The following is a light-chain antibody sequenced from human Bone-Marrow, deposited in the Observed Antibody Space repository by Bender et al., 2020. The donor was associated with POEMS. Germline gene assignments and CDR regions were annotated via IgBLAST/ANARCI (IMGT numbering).Light chain of an antibody. V-gene: IGLV2-11*01. CDR3: CSYAGNYVYV. J-gene: IGLJ1*01. Sequence: QSALTQPRSVSGSPGQSVTISCTGTSSDVSGYNYVAWYQQHPGKAPKLLIFDINNRPSGVPDRFSGSKSGNTASLTISGLQAEDEADYFCCSYAGNYVYVFGTGTKVTVL. CDR1: SSDVSGYNY. CDR2: DIN.